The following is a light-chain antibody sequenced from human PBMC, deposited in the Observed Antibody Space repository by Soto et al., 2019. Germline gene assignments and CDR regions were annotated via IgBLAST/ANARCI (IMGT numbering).Light chain of an antibody. CDR3: QQAHSFPWT. V-gene: IGKV1-12*01. Sequence: DIPMTQSPSSVSASVGDRVTITCRASQGISSWLVWYQQKPGKAPNLLIYGASSLQSGVPSRFSGSGSGTDFTLTISSLQPEDFATYYCQQAHSFPWTFGQGTKVEI. J-gene: IGKJ1*01. CDR2: GAS. CDR1: QGISSW.